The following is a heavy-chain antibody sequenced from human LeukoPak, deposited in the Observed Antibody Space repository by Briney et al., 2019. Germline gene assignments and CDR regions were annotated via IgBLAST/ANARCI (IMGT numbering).Heavy chain of an antibody. CDR2: IYYSGST. Sequence: SETLSLTCTVSGGSISSSSYYWGWIRQPPGKGLEWIGSIYYSGSTYYNPSLKSRVTISVDTSKNQFSLKLSSVTAADTDVYYCARHEGRGYYDSSGYYYGISLYYFDYWGQGTLVTVSS. V-gene: IGHV4-39*01. CDR1: GGSISSSSYY. CDR3: ARHEGRGYYDSSGYYYGISLYYFDY. D-gene: IGHD3-22*01. J-gene: IGHJ4*02.